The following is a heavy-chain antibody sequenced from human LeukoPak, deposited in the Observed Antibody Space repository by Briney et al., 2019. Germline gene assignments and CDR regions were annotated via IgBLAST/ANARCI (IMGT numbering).Heavy chain of an antibody. CDR3: ARGATIRSPFDP. CDR1: GGTFISYA. V-gene: IGHV1-69*05. Sequence: SVTVSFKASGGTFISYAISWVRQAPGQGLEWMGGIIPIFGTANYAQKFQGRVTITTDESTSTAYMELSSLRSEDTAVYYCARGATIRSPFDPWGQGTLVTVSS. D-gene: IGHD2-2*02. J-gene: IGHJ5*02. CDR2: IIPIFGTA.